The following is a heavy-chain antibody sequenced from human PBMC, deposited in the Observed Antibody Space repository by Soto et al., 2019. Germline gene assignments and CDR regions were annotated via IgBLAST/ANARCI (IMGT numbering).Heavy chain of an antibody. CDR2: IYYSRST. Sequence: SETLSLTCTVSGGSISSSSYYWGWIRQPPGKGLEWIGSIYYSRSTYYNPSLKSRVTISVDTSKNQFSLKLSSVTAADTAVYYCSLAVAGPYYFDYWGQGTLVTVSS. V-gene: IGHV4-39*01. CDR3: SLAVAGPYYFDY. CDR1: GGSISSSSYY. J-gene: IGHJ4*02. D-gene: IGHD6-19*01.